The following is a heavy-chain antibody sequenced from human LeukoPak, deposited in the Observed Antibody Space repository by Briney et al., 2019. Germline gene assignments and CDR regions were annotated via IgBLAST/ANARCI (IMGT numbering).Heavy chain of an antibody. CDR2: VYTSGST. D-gene: IGHD3-22*01. V-gene: IGHV4-4*07. J-gene: IGHJ4*02. CDR1: GGSISSYY. Sequence: PSETLSLTCTVTGGSISSYYWSWIRQPAGKGLEWIGRVYTSGSTNYNPSLKSRVTMSVDTSKNQFSLKLSSGTAADTAVYYCARDRYYYDSSGYYRLDYWGQGTLVTVSS. CDR3: ARDRYYYDSSGYYRLDY.